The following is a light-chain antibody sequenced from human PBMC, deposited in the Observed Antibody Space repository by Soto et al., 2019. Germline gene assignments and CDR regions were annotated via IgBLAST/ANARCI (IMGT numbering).Light chain of an antibody. V-gene: IGKV3-20*01. CDR3: QHYAHNSPIT. Sequence: EIVLTQSPGTLSLSPGERATLSCRASQGVSSRLAWYQQRPGQAPRLLISGASSRAPGIPDRFSGSGSGTDFTLTISRLEPEDFALYYCQHYAHNSPITFGQGTRLEIK. J-gene: IGKJ5*01. CDR2: GAS. CDR1: QGVSSR.